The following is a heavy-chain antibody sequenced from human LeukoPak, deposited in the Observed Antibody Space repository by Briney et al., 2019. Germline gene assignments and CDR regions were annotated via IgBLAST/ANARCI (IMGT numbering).Heavy chain of an antibody. CDR3: AREPHYYYDSSGAARAFDI. Sequence: SSETLSLTCTVSGGSISSSSYYWGWIRQPPGKGLEWIGTIYYSGSTYYNPSLKSRVTISVDTSRNQFSLKLSSVTAADTAVYYCAREPHYYYDSSGAARAFDIWGQGTMVTVSS. V-gene: IGHV4-39*07. J-gene: IGHJ3*02. CDR2: IYYSGST. D-gene: IGHD3-22*01. CDR1: GGSISSSSYY.